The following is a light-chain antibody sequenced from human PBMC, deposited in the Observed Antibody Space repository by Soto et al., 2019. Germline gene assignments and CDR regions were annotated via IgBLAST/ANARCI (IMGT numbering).Light chain of an antibody. CDR1: SSDVGGYNY. Sequence: QSALTQPASVSGSPGQSITISCTGTSSDVGGYNYVSWYQHHPGKAPKLMIHEVSDRPSGISNRFSGSKSGNTASLTISGLQAEDEADYYCSSYRSETTYVFGTGTKATVL. V-gene: IGLV2-14*01. J-gene: IGLJ1*01. CDR2: EVS. CDR3: SSYRSETTYV.